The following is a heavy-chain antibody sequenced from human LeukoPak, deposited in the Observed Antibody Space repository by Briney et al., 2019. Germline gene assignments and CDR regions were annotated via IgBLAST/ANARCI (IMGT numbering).Heavy chain of an antibody. Sequence: GGSLRLSCAASGFTFSTYAMSWVRQAPGKGLEWVSAISGSGGRTYYADSVKGRFTISRDNSKNTLYLQMNSLRAEDTAVYYCAKMTTVVTRFDYWGQGTLVTVSS. V-gene: IGHV3-23*01. CDR1: GFTFSTYA. D-gene: IGHD4-23*01. CDR3: AKMTTVVTRFDY. J-gene: IGHJ4*02. CDR2: ISGSGGRT.